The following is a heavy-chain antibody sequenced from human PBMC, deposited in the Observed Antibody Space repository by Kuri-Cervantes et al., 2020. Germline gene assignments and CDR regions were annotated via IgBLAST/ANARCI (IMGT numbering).Heavy chain of an antibody. CDR1: GGSISSGSYY. D-gene: IGHD2-2*01. CDR2: IYTSGST. V-gene: IGHV4-61*02. CDR3: ARDRPAAHSYGMDV. Sequence: SCTVSGGSISSGSYYWSWIRQPAGKGLEWIRRIYTSGSTDYNPSLKSRVTISVDTSKNQFSLKLSSVTAADTAVYYCARDRPAAHSYGMDVWGQGTTVTVSS. J-gene: IGHJ6*02.